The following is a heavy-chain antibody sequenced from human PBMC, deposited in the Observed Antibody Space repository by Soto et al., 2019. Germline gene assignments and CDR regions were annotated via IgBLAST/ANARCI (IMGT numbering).Heavy chain of an antibody. Sequence: QITLKESGPTLVKPTQTLTLTCTFSGFSLSTSGVGVGWIRQPPGKALELLALIYWDDDKRYSPSLKSRLTITKDTTKNQVVLTKTNMYPVDTGTYYSAHRQDSYDGSGYYLGYLGQRTLVTVSS. CDR3: AHRQDSYDGSGYYLGY. CDR2: IYWDDDK. D-gene: IGHD3-22*01. V-gene: IGHV2-5*02. J-gene: IGHJ4*02. CDR1: GFSLSTSGVG.